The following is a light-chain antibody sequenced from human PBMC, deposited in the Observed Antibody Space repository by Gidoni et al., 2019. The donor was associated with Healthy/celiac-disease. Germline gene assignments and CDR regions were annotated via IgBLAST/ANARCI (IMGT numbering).Light chain of an antibody. CDR3: QQYGSSPRT. V-gene: IGKV3-20*01. J-gene: IGKJ1*01. Sequence: EIELTQSPGTLSLSPGERATLSCRASQSGSSSYLAWYQQKPCQAPRLLIYGASSRATGIPDRFSGSGSGTDFTLTISRLEPEDFAVYYCQQYGSSPRTFGQGTKVEIK. CDR2: GAS. CDR1: QSGSSSY.